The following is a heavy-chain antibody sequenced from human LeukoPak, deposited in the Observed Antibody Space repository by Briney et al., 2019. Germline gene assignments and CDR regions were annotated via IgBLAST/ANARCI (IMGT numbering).Heavy chain of an antibody. J-gene: IGHJ3*02. Sequence: PGGSLRLSCAASGFTFSSYAMSWVRQAPGKGLEWVSAISGSGGSTYYADSVKGRFTISRDNSKNTLYLQMNSLRAEDTAVYYCASGWGGDDSAFDIWGQGTMVTVSS. CDR3: ASGWGGDDSAFDI. CDR1: GFTFSSYA. D-gene: IGHD2-21*01. V-gene: IGHV3-23*01. CDR2: ISGSGGST.